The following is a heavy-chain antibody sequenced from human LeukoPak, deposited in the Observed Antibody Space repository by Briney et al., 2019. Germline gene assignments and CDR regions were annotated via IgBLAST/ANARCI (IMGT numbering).Heavy chain of an antibody. D-gene: IGHD6-19*01. V-gene: IGHV4-59*01. Sequence: PSETLSLTCSVSGGSISSYYWSWIRQPPGKGLEWIGYIYYSGSTNYNPSLKSRVTISVDTSKNQFSLKLRSVTAADTAVYYCARGRGWYDYWGQGTLVTVSS. J-gene: IGHJ4*02. CDR3: ARGRGWYDY. CDR1: GGSISSYY. CDR2: IYYSGST.